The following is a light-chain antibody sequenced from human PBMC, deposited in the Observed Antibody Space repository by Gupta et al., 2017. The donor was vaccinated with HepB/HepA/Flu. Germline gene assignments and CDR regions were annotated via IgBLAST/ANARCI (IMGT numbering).Light chain of an antibody. CDR3: QQRSNCPWT. J-gene: IGKJ1*01. CDR2: DAS. V-gene: IGKV3-11*01. CDR1: QNLRTY. Sequence: IFLTQSPATLSLSPGERATLSCRASQNLRTYLAWHQQKPGQAPRLIIYDASKRATGIPARFSGSGSGTEFTLTISSREAEDVAVYYCQQRSNCPWTFGQGTKVEIK.